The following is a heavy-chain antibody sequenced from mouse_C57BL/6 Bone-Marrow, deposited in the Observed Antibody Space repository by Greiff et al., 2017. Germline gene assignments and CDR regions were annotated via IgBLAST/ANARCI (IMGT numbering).Heavy chain of an antibody. CDR3: TRGFITTVVARYFDV. CDR1: GYTFTDYE. Sequence: VQLQQSGAELVRPGASVTLSCKASGYTFTDYEMHWVKQTPVHGLEWIGAIDPETGGTAYNQKFKGKAILTADNSSSTAYMELRSLTSEDSAVYYCTRGFITTVVARYFDVWGTGTTVTVSS. CDR2: IDPETGGT. D-gene: IGHD1-1*01. V-gene: IGHV1-15*01. J-gene: IGHJ1*03.